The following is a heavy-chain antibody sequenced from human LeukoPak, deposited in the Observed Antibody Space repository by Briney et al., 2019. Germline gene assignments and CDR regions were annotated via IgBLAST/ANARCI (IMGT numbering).Heavy chain of an antibody. D-gene: IGHD6-19*01. CDR3: ASSAVAGGFDP. J-gene: IGHJ5*02. CDR1: GFTFSSYS. Sequence: GGSLRLSCAASGFTFSSYSMNWVRQAPGKGLEWVSSISSSSSYIYYADSVKGRFTISRDNAKNSLYLLMNSLRAEDTAVYYCASSAVAGGFDPWGQGTLVTVSS. CDR2: ISSSSSYI. V-gene: IGHV3-21*01.